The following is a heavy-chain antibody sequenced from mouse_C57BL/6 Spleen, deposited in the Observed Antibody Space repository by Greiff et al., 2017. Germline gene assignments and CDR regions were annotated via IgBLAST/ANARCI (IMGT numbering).Heavy chain of an antibody. CDR2: IDPSDSYT. V-gene: IGHV1-59*01. CDR3: ARSGAYYDYLYWYFDV. D-gene: IGHD2-4*01. J-gene: IGHJ1*03. Sequence: QVQLQQPGAELVRPGTSVKLSCKASGYTFTSYWMHWVKQRPGQGLEWIGVIDPSDSYTNSNQKFKGKATLTVDTSSSTAYMQLSSLTSEDSAVYYCARSGAYYDYLYWYFDVWGTGTTVTVSS. CDR1: GYTFTSYW.